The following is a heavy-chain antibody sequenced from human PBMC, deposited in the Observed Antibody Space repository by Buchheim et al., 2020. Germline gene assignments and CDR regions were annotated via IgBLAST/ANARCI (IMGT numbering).Heavy chain of an antibody. CDR1: GFTFTTYW. CDR2: IKPDGSEK. D-gene: IGHD3-10*01. CDR3: ANARGLDY. Sequence: EVQLVESGGGLVQPGGSLRLSCAASGFTFTTYWMTWVRQAPGKGLEWVANIKPDGSEKSYADSGRGRFTISRDNAKNSLYLQMSDLRVEDTAVYYCANARGLDYWGQGTL. V-gene: IGHV3-7*01. J-gene: IGHJ4*02.